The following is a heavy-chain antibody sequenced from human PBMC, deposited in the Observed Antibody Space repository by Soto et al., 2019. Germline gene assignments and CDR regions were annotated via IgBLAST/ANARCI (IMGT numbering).Heavy chain of an antibody. CDR1: GDSVSSGTHY. Sequence: PSETLSLTCTVSGDSVSSGTHYWSWIRQPPGKGLEWIGYIYYSGNSNYNPSLKSRVTIFVDTSKNQISLKLTSVTAADTAVYYCASNYGSGSYFSSWGQGTLVTVSS. V-gene: IGHV4-61*01. J-gene: IGHJ5*02. CDR3: ASNYGSGSYFSS. CDR2: IYYSGNS. D-gene: IGHD3-10*01.